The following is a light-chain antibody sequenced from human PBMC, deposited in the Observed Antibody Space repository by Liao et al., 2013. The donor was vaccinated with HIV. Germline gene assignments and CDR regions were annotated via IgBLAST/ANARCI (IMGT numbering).Light chain of an antibody. CDR1: RIGSKS. CDR2: YDN. CDR3: QTWDSSNMI. J-gene: IGLJ2*01. Sequence: SYVLTQPPSVSVAPGKTAKITCGGNRIGSKSVHWYQERPGQAPMLVIHYDNARPSGIPERFSGSSSGDTATLTISRVEAGDEADYYCQTWDSSNMIFGGGTKLTVL. V-gene: IGLV3-21*01.